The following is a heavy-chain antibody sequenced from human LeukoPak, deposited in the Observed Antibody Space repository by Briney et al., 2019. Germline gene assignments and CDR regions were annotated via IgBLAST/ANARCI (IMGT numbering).Heavy chain of an antibody. D-gene: IGHD6-19*01. CDR3: ARVGGPGYSSGWYGY. Sequence: PGASVKVSCKASGYTFTGYYLHWVRQAPGQGLEWMGWINPNSGGTNYAQKLQGRVTMTRDTSISTAYMEVSRLRSDDTAVYYCARVGGPGYSSGWYGYWGQGTLVTVSS. CDR1: GYTFTGYY. V-gene: IGHV1-2*02. J-gene: IGHJ4*02. CDR2: INPNSGGT.